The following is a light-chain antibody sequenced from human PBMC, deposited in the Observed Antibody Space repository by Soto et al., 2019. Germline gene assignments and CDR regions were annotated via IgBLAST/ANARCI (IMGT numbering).Light chain of an antibody. V-gene: IGKV1-39*01. CDR3: QQIYSIPIT. Sequence: DIQMTQSPFSLSASVADRVTITCRTSQSISSDLNWYQQKAGKAPKLLIYAASSLQSGVPSRSSGSGSGTHFTLTISSLQPEDFATYYCQQIYSIPITFGQGTRLEIK. J-gene: IGKJ5*01. CDR2: AAS. CDR1: QSISSD.